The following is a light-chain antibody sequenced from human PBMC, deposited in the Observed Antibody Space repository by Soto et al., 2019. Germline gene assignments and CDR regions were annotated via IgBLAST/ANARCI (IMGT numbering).Light chain of an antibody. CDR2: GAS. V-gene: IGKV3-11*01. Sequence: EIVMTQSPATLSLSPGERATLSCRASQSVNNNYLSWYQQKPGQAPRLLIYGASTRATGIPARFSGSGSGTDFTLTISSLEPEDFAVYYCQQRSNWPPLTFGGGTQGGYQ. CDR3: QQRSNWPPLT. CDR1: QSVNNNY. J-gene: IGKJ4*01.